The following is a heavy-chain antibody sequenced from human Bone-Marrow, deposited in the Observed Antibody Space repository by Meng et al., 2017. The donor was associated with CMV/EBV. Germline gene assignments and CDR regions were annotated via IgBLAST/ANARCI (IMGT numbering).Heavy chain of an antibody. J-gene: IGHJ4*02. CDR1: GYTFTSYD. CDR3: ARVAGRVTRYYFDY. CDR2: MNPNSGNT. V-gene: IGHV1-8*01. D-gene: IGHD4-17*01. Sequence: ASVKVSCKASGYTFTSYDINWVRQATGQGLEWMGWMNPNSGNTGYAQKFQGRVTMTRDTSISTAYMELSRLRSDDTAVYYCARVAGRVTRYYFDYWGQGTLVTVSS.